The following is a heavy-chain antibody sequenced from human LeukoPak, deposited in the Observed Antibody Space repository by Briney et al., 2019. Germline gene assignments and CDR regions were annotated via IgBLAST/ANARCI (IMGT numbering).Heavy chain of an antibody. CDR3: ATHDYGDY. Sequence: SVKVSCKASGYTFTSYDINWVRQATGQGLEWMGRIIPILGIANYAQKFQGRVTITADKSTSTAYMELSSLRSEDTAVYYCATHDYGDYWGQGTLVTVSS. V-gene: IGHV1-69*04. CDR2: IIPILGIA. J-gene: IGHJ4*02. CDR1: GYTFTSYD.